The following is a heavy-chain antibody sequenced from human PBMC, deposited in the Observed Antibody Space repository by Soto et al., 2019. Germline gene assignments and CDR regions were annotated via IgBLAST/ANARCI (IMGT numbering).Heavy chain of an antibody. CDR2: IIPIFGTA. D-gene: IGHD1-20*01. CDR3: ARAGYKTTPYYYYGMDV. Sequence: SVKVSCKASGCTFSSYAISWVRQAPGQGLEWMGGIIPIFGTANYAQKFQGRVTITADESTSTAYMELSSLRSEDTAVYYCARAGYKTTPYYYYGMDVWGQGTTVTVSS. J-gene: IGHJ6*02. CDR1: GCTFSSYA. V-gene: IGHV1-69*13.